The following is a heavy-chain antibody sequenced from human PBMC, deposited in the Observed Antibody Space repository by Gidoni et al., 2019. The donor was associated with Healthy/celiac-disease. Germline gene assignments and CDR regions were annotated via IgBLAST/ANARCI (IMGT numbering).Heavy chain of an antibody. Sequence: QVTLKESGPVLVKPTETLTLTCTVSGFSLSNARMGVSWIRQPPGKALEWLAHIFSNDEKAYSTALKSRLTISKDTYKSQVVLTKTNMDPVDTATYYCARILGGVMTTSPYFDYWGQGTLVTVSS. J-gene: IGHJ4*02. CDR1: GFSLSNARMG. CDR3: ARILGGVMTTSPYFDY. CDR2: IFSNDEK. D-gene: IGHD3-16*01. V-gene: IGHV2-26*01.